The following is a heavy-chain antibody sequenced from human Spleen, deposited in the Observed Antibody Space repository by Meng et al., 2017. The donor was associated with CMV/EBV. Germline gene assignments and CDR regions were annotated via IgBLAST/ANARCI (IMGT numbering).Heavy chain of an antibody. Sequence: FTSDAIAWVRQAPGQGLEWMGLISAYNGHLKNGNTNYAQKFQGRITMTTDTSTSTVYMDLRSLKSDDTAVYFCAREECTTTSCQFDYWGQGTLVTVSS. CDR3: AREECTTTSCQFDY. CDR2: ISAYNGHLKNGNT. V-gene: IGHV1-18*01. CDR1: FTSDA. D-gene: IGHD2-2*01. J-gene: IGHJ4*02.